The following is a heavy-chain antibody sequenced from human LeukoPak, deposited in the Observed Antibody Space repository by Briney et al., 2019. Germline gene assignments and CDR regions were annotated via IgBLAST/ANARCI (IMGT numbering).Heavy chain of an antibody. CDR1: GYTFTSYG. V-gene: IGHV1-18*01. CDR3: ARDASSSGVFDY. Sequence: ASVKVSCKASGYTFTSYGISWVRQAPGQGPEWMGWISAYNGNTNYAQKLQGRVTMTTDTSPSTAYMELRSLRSDDTAVYYCARDASSSGVFDYWGQGTLVTVSS. D-gene: IGHD3-10*01. J-gene: IGHJ4*02. CDR2: ISAYNGNT.